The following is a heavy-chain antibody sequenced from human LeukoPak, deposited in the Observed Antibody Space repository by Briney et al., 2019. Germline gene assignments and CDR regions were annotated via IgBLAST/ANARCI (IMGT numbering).Heavy chain of an antibody. CDR1: GVTXSSYA. CDR2: ISGSGGST. J-gene: IGHJ4*02. Sequence: GSLRLSCXAPGVTXSSYAMSWVRQAPGKGVEWVSAISGSGGSTYYADSVKGGFTISRENSKKTLYLEMNSLRAEGTAVYYCAKSGHGWSMIVVVITANFDYWGQGTPVTVSS. CDR3: AKSGHGWSMIVVVITANFDY. D-gene: IGHD3-22*01. V-gene: IGHV3-23*01.